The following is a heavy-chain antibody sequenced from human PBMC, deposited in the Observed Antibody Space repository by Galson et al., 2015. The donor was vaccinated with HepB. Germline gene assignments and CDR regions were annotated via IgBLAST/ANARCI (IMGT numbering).Heavy chain of an antibody. CDR1: GFSLSSHGVG. J-gene: IGHJ5*02. V-gene: IGHV2-5*02. D-gene: IGHD5/OR15-5a*01. Sequence: PALVKPTQTLTMTCTFSGFSLSSHGVGVGWIRQTPGKALEWLALSYWDDDKRYSPSLETRLTITKDTSKNQVVLTMTNMDPVDTATYFCAHMGTSMSSTWFDPWGQGTLVTVSS. CDR3: AHMGTSMSSTWFDP. CDR2: SYWDDDK.